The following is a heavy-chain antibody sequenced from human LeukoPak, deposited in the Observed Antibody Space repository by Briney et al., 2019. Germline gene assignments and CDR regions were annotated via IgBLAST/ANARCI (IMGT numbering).Heavy chain of an antibody. CDR2: ISAYNGNT. J-gene: IGHJ5*02. V-gene: IGHV1-18*01. D-gene: IGHD3-16*01. CDR3: ARVDTQGVPSP. Sequence: ASVKVSCKASGYTFTSYDINWVRQAPGQGLEWMGWISAYNGNTNYAQKLQGRVTMTTDTSTSTAYMELRSLRSDDTAVYYCARVDTQGVPSPWGQGILVTVSS. CDR1: GYTFTSYD.